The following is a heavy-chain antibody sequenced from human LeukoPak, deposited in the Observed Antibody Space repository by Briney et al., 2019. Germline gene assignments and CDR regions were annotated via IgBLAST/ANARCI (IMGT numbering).Heavy chain of an antibody. J-gene: IGHJ4*02. D-gene: IGHD3-10*01. CDR1: GFTVSSNY. CDR3: ANLPRGDY. CDR2: IYSSGCT. V-gene: IGHV3-53*01. Sequence: PGGSLRLSCAASGFTVSSNYMTWVRQAPGKGLEWVSIIYSSGCTYYADSLKGLFTISRDNSKNTAYLQMSSLRAEYTAVYYCANLPRGDYWGQGTLVTVSS.